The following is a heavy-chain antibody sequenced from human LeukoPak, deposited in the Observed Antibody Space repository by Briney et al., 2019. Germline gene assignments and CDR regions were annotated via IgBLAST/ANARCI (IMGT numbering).Heavy chain of an antibody. CDR2: ISYDGSNK. J-gene: IGHJ4*02. D-gene: IGHD3-22*01. Sequence: GGSLRLSCAASEFSAGSNYMTWVRQAPGKGLEWVAVISYDGSNKYYADSVKGRFTISRDNSKNTLYLQMNSLRAEDTAVYYCARDPTYYYDSSGYLDYWGQGTLVTVSS. V-gene: IGHV3-30*03. CDR1: EFSAGSNY. CDR3: ARDPTYYYDSSGYLDY.